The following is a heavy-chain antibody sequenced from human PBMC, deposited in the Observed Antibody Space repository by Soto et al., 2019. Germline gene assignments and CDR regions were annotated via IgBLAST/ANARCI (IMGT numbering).Heavy chain of an antibody. CDR1: GFTFNDYW. CDR3: AGSVHLDY. V-gene: IGHV3-74*01. Sequence: EVQLVESGGDLVQPGGSLRLSCAASGFTFNDYWMHWVRQAPGKGLVWVSRISSDGSSTSYADSVKGRFTISRDNARNTLYLQMNSLTAEDTGVYFCAGSVHLDYWGQGALVTVSS. J-gene: IGHJ4*02. CDR2: ISSDGSST.